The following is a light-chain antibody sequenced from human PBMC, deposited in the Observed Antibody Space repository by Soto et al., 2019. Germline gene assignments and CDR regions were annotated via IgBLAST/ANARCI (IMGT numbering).Light chain of an antibody. CDR2: SNV. Sequence: QSVLIQAPSVSGTPGQRVTISCSGSSSNIGSNTVSWYQQVPGTAPKVLIYSNVQRPSGVPDRFSGSKSGTSASLAIGGLQSEDEADYYCAAWDGSLNGWVFGGGTKLTVL. CDR1: SSNIGSNT. V-gene: IGLV1-44*01. J-gene: IGLJ3*02. CDR3: AAWDGSLNGWV.